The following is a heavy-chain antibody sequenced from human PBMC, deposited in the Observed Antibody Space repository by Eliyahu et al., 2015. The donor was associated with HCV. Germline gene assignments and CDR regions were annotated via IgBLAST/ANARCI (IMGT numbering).Heavy chain of an antibody. D-gene: IGHD2-15*01. J-gene: IGHJ3*02. Sequence: EVQLVESGGGLVQPGRSLRLSCAASGLTFDDYGMHWVRQAPGKGLEWVSGISWNSGSIAYADSVKGRFTISRDNAKNSLYLQMNSLRAEDMALYYCAKDLGSGLDAFDIWGQGTMVTVSS. CDR3: AKDLGSGLDAFDI. CDR2: ISWNSGSI. CDR1: GLTFDDYG. V-gene: IGHV3-9*03.